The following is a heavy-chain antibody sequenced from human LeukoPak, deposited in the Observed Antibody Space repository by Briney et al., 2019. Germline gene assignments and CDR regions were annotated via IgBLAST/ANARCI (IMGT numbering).Heavy chain of an antibody. CDR3: AISHEYYYDSSGTIDY. V-gene: IGHV4-38-2*02. CDR2: IYHSGST. J-gene: IGHJ4*02. D-gene: IGHD3-22*01. Sequence: SETLSLTCTVSGYSISSGYYWGWIRQPPGKGLEWIGSIYHSGSTYYNPSLKSRVTISVDTSKNQFSLKLSSVTAADTAVYYCAISHEYYYDSSGTIDYWGQGTLVTVSS. CDR1: GYSISSGYY.